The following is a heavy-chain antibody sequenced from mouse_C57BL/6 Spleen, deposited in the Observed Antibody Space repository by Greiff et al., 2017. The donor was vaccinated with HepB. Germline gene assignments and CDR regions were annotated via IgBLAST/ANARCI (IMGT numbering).Heavy chain of an antibody. J-gene: IGHJ3*01. Sequence: EVQLQQSGPGLVKPSQSLSLTCSVTGYSITSGYYWNWIRQFPGNKLEWMGYISYDGSNNYNPSLQNRLSLTRDTSKNQFFLKLNFVTTEDTATYYCAREGGYYGSLFAYWGQRTLVTVSA. CDR3: AREGGYYGSLFAY. CDR1: GYSITSGYY. CDR2: ISYDGSN. D-gene: IGHD1-1*01. V-gene: IGHV3-6*01.